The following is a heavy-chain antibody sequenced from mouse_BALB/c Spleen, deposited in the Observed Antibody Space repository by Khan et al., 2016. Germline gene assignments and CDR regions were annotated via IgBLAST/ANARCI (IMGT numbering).Heavy chain of an antibody. CDR2: ITSGGSAI. CDR1: GFTFSSFG. CDR3: GRGDY. Sequence: EVELVESGGGLVQPGGSLTLSCAASGFTFSSFGMHWVRQAPEKGLEWVGFITSGGSAIYYADPVKGRFTVTRDNPKNTLFMQMTSLTSADTAMYYCGRGDYWGQGTSLTVSS. V-gene: IGHV5-17*02. J-gene: IGHJ2*02.